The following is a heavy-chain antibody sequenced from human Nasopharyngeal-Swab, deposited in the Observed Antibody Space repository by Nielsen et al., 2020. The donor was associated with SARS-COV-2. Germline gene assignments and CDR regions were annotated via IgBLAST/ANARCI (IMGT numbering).Heavy chain of an antibody. V-gene: IGHV4-31*03. J-gene: IGHJ3*02. CDR1: GGSISSGGYY. CDR3: ARGEFGGVIVLDAFDI. CDR2: IYYSGGT. D-gene: IGHD3-16*02. Sequence: SETLSLTCTVSGGSISSGGYYWSWIRQHPGKGLEWIGYIYYSGGTYYNPSLKSRVTISVDTSKNQFSLKLSSVTAADTAVYYCARGEFGGVIVLDAFDIWGQGTMVTVSS.